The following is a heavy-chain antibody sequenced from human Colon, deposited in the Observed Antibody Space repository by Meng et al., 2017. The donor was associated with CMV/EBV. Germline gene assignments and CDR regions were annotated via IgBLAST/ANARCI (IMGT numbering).Heavy chain of an antibody. Sequence: SVKVSCKASGGTFSSYTINWVRQAPGQGLEWMGRIIRIFGIINYAQKFQGRVTITADASTGIAYMELSSLRSADMAVYYCAGGYDVLTDYYYGMDVWGQGTTVTVSS. CDR1: GGTFSSYT. D-gene: IGHD3-9*01. J-gene: IGHJ6*02. CDR3: AGGYDVLTDYYYGMDV. V-gene: IGHV1-69*02. CDR2: IIRIFGII.